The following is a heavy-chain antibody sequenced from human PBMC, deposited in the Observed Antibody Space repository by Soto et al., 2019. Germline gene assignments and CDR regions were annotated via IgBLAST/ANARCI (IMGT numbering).Heavy chain of an antibody. CDR2: ISYDGSNK. Sequence: GGSLRLSCAASGFTFSSYGMHWVRQAPGKGLEWVAVISYDGSNKYYADSVKGRFTISRDNSKNTLYLQMNSLRAEDTAVYYCAKDSGYCSGGSCYSGVDAFDIWGQGTMVTVSS. CDR1: GFTFSSYG. J-gene: IGHJ3*02. D-gene: IGHD2-15*01. V-gene: IGHV3-30*18. CDR3: AKDSGYCSGGSCYSGVDAFDI.